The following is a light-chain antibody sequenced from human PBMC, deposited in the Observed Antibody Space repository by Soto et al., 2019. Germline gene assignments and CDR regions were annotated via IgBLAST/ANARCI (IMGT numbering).Light chain of an antibody. J-gene: IGLJ2*01. CDR3: QVWDSSSDHVV. V-gene: IGLV3-21*04. CDR2: YDS. Sequence: YELTQPPSVSVAPGKTARITCGGNNIGSKSVHWYQQKPGQAPVLVIYYDSDRPSGIPERFSGSNSGNTATLTISRVEAGDEADYYCQVWDSSSDHVVFGGGTKLTVL. CDR1: NIGSKS.